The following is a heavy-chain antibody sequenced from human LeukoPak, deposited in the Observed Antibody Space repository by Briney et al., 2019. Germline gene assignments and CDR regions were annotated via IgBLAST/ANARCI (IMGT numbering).Heavy chain of an antibody. D-gene: IGHD2-2*01. Sequence: SETLSLTCAVSGGSISRGTHYWNWIRQHPGQGLEWIGHIYNTGSAYYNPSLMSRVSISIDTSENQFSLKLSSVTAADTAVYYCASTHCASPSCYSYYYSGLDVWGQGTTVIVSS. J-gene: IGHJ6*02. CDR2: IYNTGSA. CDR3: ASTHCASPSCYSYYYSGLDV. V-gene: IGHV4-31*11. CDR1: GGSISRGTHY.